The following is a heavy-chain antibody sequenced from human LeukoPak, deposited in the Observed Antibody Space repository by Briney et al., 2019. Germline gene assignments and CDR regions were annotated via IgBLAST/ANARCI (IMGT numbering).Heavy chain of an antibody. J-gene: IGHJ6*03. CDR1: GFTFDDYA. CDR3: AKCNYYYYMDV. CDR2: ISWNSGSI. V-gene: IGHV3-9*01. Sequence: GGSLRLSCAASGFTFDDYAMHWVRQAPGKGLEWVSGISWNSGSIGYADSVKGRFTISRDNAKNSLYLQMNSLRAEDTALYYCAKCNYYYYMDVRGKGTTVTVSS.